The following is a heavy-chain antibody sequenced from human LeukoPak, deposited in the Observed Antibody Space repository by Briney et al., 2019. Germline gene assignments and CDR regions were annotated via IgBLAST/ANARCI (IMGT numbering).Heavy chain of an antibody. CDR1: GFTFDDYA. CDR2: ISWNSGSI. D-gene: IGHD2-8*01. V-gene: IGHV3-9*01. J-gene: IGHJ4*02. Sequence: SLRLSCAASGFTFDDYAMHWVRQAPGKGLEWVSGISWNSGSIGYADSVKGRFTISRDNAKNSLYLQMNSLRAEDTALYYCAKDNRAGIYGILDYWGQGTLVTVSS. CDR3: AKDNRAGIYGILDY.